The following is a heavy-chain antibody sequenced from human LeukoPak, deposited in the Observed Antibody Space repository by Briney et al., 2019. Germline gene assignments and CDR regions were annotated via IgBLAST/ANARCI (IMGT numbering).Heavy chain of an antibody. CDR1: GGTFSSYA. CDR3: ARDTDYNYYDSSGYYQPNFDY. D-gene: IGHD3-22*01. V-gene: IGHV1-69*04. CDR2: IIPIFGIA. Sequence: PSASVKVSCKASGGTFSSYAISWVRQAPGQGLEGMGRIIPIFGIANYAQKFQGRVTITADKSTSTAYMELSSLRSEDTAVYYCARDTDYNYYDSSGYYQPNFDYWGQGTLVTVSS. J-gene: IGHJ4*02.